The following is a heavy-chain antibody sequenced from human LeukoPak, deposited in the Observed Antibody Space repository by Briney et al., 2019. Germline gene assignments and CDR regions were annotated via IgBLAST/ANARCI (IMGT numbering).Heavy chain of an antibody. CDR1: GFTFSSYS. CDR2: ISSSSSTI. D-gene: IGHD6-13*01. CDR3: ARGGGIGYYYYYMDV. V-gene: IGHV3-48*01. J-gene: IGHJ6*03. Sequence: GGSLRLSCAASGFTFSSYSMNWVRQAPGKGLEWVSYISSSSSTIYYADSVKGRFTISRDNAKNSLYLQMNSLRAEDTAVYYCARGGGIGYYYYYMDVWGKGTTVTVSS.